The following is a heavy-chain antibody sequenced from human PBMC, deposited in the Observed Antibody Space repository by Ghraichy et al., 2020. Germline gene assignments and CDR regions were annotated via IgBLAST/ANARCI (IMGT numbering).Heavy chain of an antibody. D-gene: IGHD3-22*01. CDR2: INPNSGGT. CDR3: ARDHAHDSSGSADY. V-gene: IGHV1-2*02. J-gene: IGHJ4*02. Sequence: ASVKVSCKASGYTFTGYYMHWVRQAPGQGLEWMGWINPNSGGTNYAQKFQGRVTMTRDTSISTAYMELSRLRSDDTAVYYCARDHAHDSSGSADYWGQGTLVTVSS. CDR1: GYTFTGYY.